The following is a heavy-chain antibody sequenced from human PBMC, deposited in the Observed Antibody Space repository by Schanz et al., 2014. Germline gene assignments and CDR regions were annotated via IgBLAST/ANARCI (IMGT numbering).Heavy chain of an antibody. J-gene: IGHJ4*02. V-gene: IGHV3-48*04. CDR3: ARAGCCTSVSCSLFVSDY. Sequence: EVQLVESGGGLVKPGGFLRLSCAASGFTFSDYSMNWVRQAPGKGLEWVSFVHPGGSTYYPDSVKGRFTISRDSAENSLYLQMNSLRAEDTAVYYCARAGCCTSVSCSLFVSDYWGQGTLVTVSS. D-gene: IGHD2-2*03. CDR2: VHPGGST. CDR1: GFTFSDYS.